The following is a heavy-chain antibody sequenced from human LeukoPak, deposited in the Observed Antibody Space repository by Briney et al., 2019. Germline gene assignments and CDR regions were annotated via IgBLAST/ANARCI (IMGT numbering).Heavy chain of an antibody. V-gene: IGHV4-59*01. CDR2: IYYSGTT. CDR1: GGPLRSYY. Sequence: PSETLSLTCTVSGGPLRSYYWTWFRQPPGKTLEWIGYIYYSGTTNYNPSFQSRVTMSVDTSKNQFSLRLSSVTAADTAVYFCASVDDTYGTSFDYWGQGTLVTVSS. J-gene: IGHJ4*02. D-gene: IGHD2-8*01. CDR3: ASVDDTYGTSFDY.